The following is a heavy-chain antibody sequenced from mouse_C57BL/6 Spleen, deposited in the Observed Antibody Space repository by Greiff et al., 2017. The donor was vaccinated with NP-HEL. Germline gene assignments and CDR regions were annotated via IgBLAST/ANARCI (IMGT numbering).Heavy chain of an antibody. Sequence: QVQLQQPGAELVKPGASVKMSCKASGYTFTSYWITWVKQRPGQGLEWIGDIYPGSGSTNYNEKFKSKATLTVDTPSSTAYMQLSSLTSEDSAVYYCAREGPYPDYWGQGTTLTVSS. D-gene: IGHD6-5*01. V-gene: IGHV1-55*01. J-gene: IGHJ2*01. CDR2: IYPGSGST. CDR3: AREGPYPDY. CDR1: GYTFTSYW.